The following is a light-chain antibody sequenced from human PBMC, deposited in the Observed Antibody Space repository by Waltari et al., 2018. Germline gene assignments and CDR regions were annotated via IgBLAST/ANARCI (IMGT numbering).Light chain of an antibody. CDR1: QSIISN. CDR3: QQYNNWPYT. CDR2: GAS. Sequence: VMTQSPATLSASPGERVPLSCRASQSIISNLAWYQQKPGQAPRLLLYGASTRASGIPARFSGSGSGTQFILTISSLQSEDFAVYYCQQYNNWPYTFGQGTKVEI. J-gene: IGKJ2*01. V-gene: IGKV3-15*01.